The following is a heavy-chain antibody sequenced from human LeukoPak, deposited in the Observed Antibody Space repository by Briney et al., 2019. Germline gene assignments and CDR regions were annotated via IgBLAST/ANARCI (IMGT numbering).Heavy chain of an antibody. Sequence: PGGSLRLSCAASGFTFSDYWMHWVRQAPGKGLVWVSRNNSDGSSTTYADSVKGRFTISRDNAKNTLYLQMNSLRAEDTAVYYCTSEYSRGYWFDPWGQGTLVTVSS. J-gene: IGHJ5*02. CDR2: NNSDGSST. D-gene: IGHD3-10*01. CDR1: GFTFSDYW. CDR3: TSEYSRGYWFDP. V-gene: IGHV3-74*01.